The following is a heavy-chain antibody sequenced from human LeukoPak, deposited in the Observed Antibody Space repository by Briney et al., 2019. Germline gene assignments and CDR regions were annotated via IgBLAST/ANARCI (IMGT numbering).Heavy chain of an antibody. J-gene: IGHJ4*02. CDR3: ARGRYGDYH. CDR1: GFTFTNYW. Sequence: GGSLRLSCAASGFTFTNYWMFWVRQAPGKGLVWVSGINPDGSTTTYADSVKGRFTISRENAKSTLYLHMNILRVKDTAVYYCARGRYGDYHWGQGILVTVSS. CDR2: INPDGSTT. D-gene: IGHD4-17*01. V-gene: IGHV3-74*01.